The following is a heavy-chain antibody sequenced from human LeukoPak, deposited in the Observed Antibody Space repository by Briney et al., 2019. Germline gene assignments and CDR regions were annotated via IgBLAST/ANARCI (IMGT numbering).Heavy chain of an antibody. J-gene: IGHJ5*02. CDR1: GFTFSSYA. CDR3: AKDLVGATPYNWFDP. Sequence: GSLRLSCAASGFTFSSYAMSWVRQAPGNGLEWVSAISGSGGSTYYADSVKGRFTISRDNSKNTLYLQMNSLRAEDTAVYYCAKDLVGATPYNWFDPWGQGTLVTVSS. CDR2: ISGSGGST. D-gene: IGHD1-26*01. V-gene: IGHV3-23*01.